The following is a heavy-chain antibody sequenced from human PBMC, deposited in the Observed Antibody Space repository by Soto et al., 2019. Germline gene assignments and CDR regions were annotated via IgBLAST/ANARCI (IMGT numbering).Heavy chain of an antibody. V-gene: IGHV3-23*01. Sequence: PGGSLRLSCAASGFTFSSYAMSWIRQAPGKGLEWVSAISGSGGSTYYADSVKGRFTISRDNSKNTLYLQMNSLRAEDTAVYYCVRRAQYFDGTGFHAFDIWGQGTRVTVSS. CDR2: ISGSGGST. CDR1: GFTFSSYA. CDR3: VRRAQYFDGTGFHAFDI. J-gene: IGHJ3*02. D-gene: IGHD3-22*01.